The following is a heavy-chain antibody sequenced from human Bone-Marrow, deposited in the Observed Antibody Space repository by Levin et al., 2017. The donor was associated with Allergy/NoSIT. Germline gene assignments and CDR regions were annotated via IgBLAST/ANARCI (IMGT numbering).Heavy chain of an antibody. CDR3: ARQSDELPPYDGEWVEEHYFDH. CDR1: GYQFTDYW. V-gene: IGHV5-51*01. D-gene: IGHD3-10*01. Sequence: GESLEISCQGSGYQFTDYWIGWVRQLPGKGLEWMGTIYPGDSETRSSPSFQGQVPFSVDKSMNTAYLRWASLRASDTAMYYCARQSDELPPYDGEWVEEHYFDHWGQGTLVTVSS. J-gene: IGHJ4*02. CDR2: IYPGDSET.